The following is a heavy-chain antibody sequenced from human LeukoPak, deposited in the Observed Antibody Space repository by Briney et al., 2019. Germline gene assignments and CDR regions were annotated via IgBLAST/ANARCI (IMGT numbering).Heavy chain of an antibody. D-gene: IGHD6-19*01. CDR1: GFTFDDYA. CDR3: AKDIGFSFLPGRGWFDY. V-gene: IGHV3-9*01. Sequence: GGSLRLSCAASGFTFDDYAMHWVRQAPGKGLEWVSGISWNSGSIGYADSVKGRFTISRDNAKNSLYLQMNSLRAEDTALYYCAKDIGFSFLPGRGWFDYWGQGTLVTVSS. CDR2: ISWNSGSI. J-gene: IGHJ4*02.